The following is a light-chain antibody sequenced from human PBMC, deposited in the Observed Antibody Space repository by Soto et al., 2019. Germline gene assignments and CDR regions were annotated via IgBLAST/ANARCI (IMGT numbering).Light chain of an antibody. CDR2: DVT. CDR1: SSDVGVYNY. V-gene: IGLV2-11*01. Sequence: QSALTQPRSVSGSPGQSVTISCTGTSSDVGVYNYVSWYQHHPGKAPKLLIYDVTKRPSGVPDRFSGSKSGSTASLTISGLQAEDEADYHCCSYAGSYSWVFGGGTKLTVL. CDR3: CSYAGSYSWV. J-gene: IGLJ3*02.